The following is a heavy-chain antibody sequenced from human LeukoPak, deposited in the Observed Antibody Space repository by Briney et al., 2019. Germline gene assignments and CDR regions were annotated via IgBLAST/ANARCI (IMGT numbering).Heavy chain of an antibody. Sequence: SETLSLTCTVSGGSISSGSYYWSWIRQPPGKGLEWIGSIYYSGSTYYNPSLKSRVTISVDTSKNQFSLKLSSVTAADTAVYYCARARYDYVWGSYQIYYFDYWGQGTLVTVSS. CDR3: ARARYDYVWGSYQIYYFDY. CDR2: IYYSGST. D-gene: IGHD3-16*02. J-gene: IGHJ4*02. CDR1: GGSISSGSYY. V-gene: IGHV4-39*07.